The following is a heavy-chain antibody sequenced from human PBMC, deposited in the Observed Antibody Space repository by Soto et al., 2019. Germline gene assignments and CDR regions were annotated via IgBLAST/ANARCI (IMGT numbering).Heavy chain of an antibody. CDR1: GYTFTSYG. D-gene: IGHD2-15*01. J-gene: IGHJ4*02. CDR3: ARVLGYCSAGSCYPDY. Sequence: ASVKVSCKASGYTFTSYGISWVRQAPGQGLEWMGWISAYNGNTNYAQKLQGRVTMTTDTSTSTAYMELRSLRSDDTAVYYCARVLGYCSAGSCYPDYWGQGTLVTVSS. CDR2: ISAYNGNT. V-gene: IGHV1-18*01.